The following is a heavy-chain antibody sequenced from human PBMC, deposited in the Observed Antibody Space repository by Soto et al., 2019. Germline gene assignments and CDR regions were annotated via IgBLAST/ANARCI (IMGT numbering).Heavy chain of an antibody. CDR1: GFTVSKNY. CDR2: IYSGGPT. D-gene: IGHD1-1*01. J-gene: IGHJ4*02. CDR3: GRDGTYNWV. V-gene: IGHV3-66*01. Sequence: EVQLVESGGGLVQPGGSLRLSCAASGFTVSKNYMRWVSQAPGKGLEWVSLIYSGGPTYYADSVKSRFTISRDNSKNALYLQMNSLRAEDTAVYYCGRDGTYNWVGGQGILVTVSS.